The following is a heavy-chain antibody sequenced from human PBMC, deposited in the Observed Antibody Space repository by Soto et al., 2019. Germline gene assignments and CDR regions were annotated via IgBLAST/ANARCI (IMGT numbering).Heavy chain of an antibody. CDR3: ARDAAGSGSYYINVNYFDY. V-gene: IGHV1-18*01. J-gene: IGHJ4*02. D-gene: IGHD3-10*01. Sequence: QVPLVQSGAEVKKPGASVKVSCKASGYTFTSYGISWVRQAPGQGLEWMGWISAYNGNTNYAQKLQGRVTMTTDTSTSTAYMELRSLRSDDTAVYYCARDAAGSGSYYINVNYFDYWGQGTLVTVSS. CDR1: GYTFTSYG. CDR2: ISAYNGNT.